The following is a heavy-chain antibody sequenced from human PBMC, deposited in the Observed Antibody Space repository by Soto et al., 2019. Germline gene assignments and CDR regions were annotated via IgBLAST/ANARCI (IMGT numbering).Heavy chain of an antibody. J-gene: IGHJ5*02. CDR1: GGTFSSYA. CDR3: ARRHSSSSAFDP. D-gene: IGHD6-13*01. CDR2: IDPSDSYT. Sequence: KVSCKASGGTFSSYAISWVRQAPGQGLEWMGRIDPSDSYTNYSPSFQGHVTISADKSISTAYLQWSSLKASDTAMYYCARRHSSSSAFDPWGQGTLVTVSS. V-gene: IGHV5-10-1*01.